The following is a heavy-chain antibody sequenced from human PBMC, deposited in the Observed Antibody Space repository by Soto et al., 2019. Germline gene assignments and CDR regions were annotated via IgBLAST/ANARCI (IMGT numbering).Heavy chain of an antibody. Sequence: PGGSLRLSCAASGFTFSSYSMNWVRQAPGKGLEWVSYISSSSSTIYYADSVKGRFTISRDNAKNSLYLQMNSLRDEDTAVYYCARVGRGVVVAADHYGMDGWGQGTTVNVSS. J-gene: IGHJ6*02. D-gene: IGHD2-15*01. CDR1: GFTFSSYS. CDR2: ISSSSSTI. V-gene: IGHV3-48*02. CDR3: ARVGRGVVVAADHYGMDG.